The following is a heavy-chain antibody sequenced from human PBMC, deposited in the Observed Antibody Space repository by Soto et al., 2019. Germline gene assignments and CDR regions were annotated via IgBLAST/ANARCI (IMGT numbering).Heavy chain of an antibody. J-gene: IGHJ6*03. CDR3: ARAVSSAYYYYMDV. CDR1: GGSISSYY. CDR2: IYYSGST. Sequence: QVQLQESGPGLVKPSETLSLTCTVSGGSISSYYWSWIRQPPGKGLEWIGYIYYSGSTNYNPSLKSRVTISVDTSKNQFSLKLSSVTAADTAVDYCARAVSSAYYYYMDVWGKGTTVTVSS. D-gene: IGHD6-19*01. V-gene: IGHV4-59*01.